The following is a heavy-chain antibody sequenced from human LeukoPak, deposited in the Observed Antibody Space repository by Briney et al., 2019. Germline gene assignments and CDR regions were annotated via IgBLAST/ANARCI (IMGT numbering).Heavy chain of an antibody. J-gene: IGHJ4*02. D-gene: IGHD3-3*01. CDR2: IYYSGST. CDR3: ARGYYEFWSGYYTHFDY. V-gene: IGHV4-59*01. CDR1: GGSISSYY. Sequence: SETLSLTCTVSGGSISSYYWSWIRQPPGKGLEWIGYIYYSGSTNYNPSLKSRVTTSVDTSKNQFSLKLSSVTAADTAVYYCARGYYEFWSGYYTHFDYWGQGTLVTVSS.